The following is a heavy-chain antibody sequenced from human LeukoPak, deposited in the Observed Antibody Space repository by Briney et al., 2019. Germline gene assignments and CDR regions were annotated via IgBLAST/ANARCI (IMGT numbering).Heavy chain of an antibody. CDR1: GFTFSSYG. V-gene: IGHV3-30*02. D-gene: IGHD6-19*01. Sequence: RPGGSLRLSCAASGFTFSSYGMHWVRQAPGKGLEWVAFIRYDGSNKYYADSVKGRFTISRDNSKNTLYLQMNSLRAEDTAVYYCARGAPGPSSGWYVDDYWGQGTLVTVSS. CDR3: ARGAPGPSSGWYVDDY. J-gene: IGHJ4*02. CDR2: IRYDGSNK.